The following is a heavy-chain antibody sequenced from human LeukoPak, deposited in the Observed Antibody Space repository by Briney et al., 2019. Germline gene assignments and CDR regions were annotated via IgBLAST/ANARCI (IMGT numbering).Heavy chain of an antibody. D-gene: IGHD3-22*01. CDR3: ARSDYYDSSGYR. CDR2: IYTSGST. CDR1: GGSISSGSYY. V-gene: IGHV4-61*02. Sequence: SETLSLTCTVSGGSISSGSYYWSWIRQPAGKGLEWIGRIYTSGSTNYNPSLKSRVTISVDTSKNQFSLKLSSVTAADTAVYYCARSDYYDSSGYRWGQGTLVTVSS. J-gene: IGHJ4*02.